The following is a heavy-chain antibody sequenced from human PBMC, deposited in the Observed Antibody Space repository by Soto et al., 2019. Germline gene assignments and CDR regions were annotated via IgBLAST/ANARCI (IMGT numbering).Heavy chain of an antibody. V-gene: IGHV4-59*01. CDR2: IYYTGTT. D-gene: IGHD1-26*01. CDR1: GGSINNVY. Sequence: QVQLQESGPGLVKPSETLSLTCTVSGGSINNVYWTWIRQPPGRGLEWIGYIYYTGTTKYNPSLKGRVTMSVDTSRNQFCLKLNSVTAADTAVYFCARMYSGSYYSWIDSWGQGTLVTVSS. J-gene: IGHJ5*01. CDR3: ARMYSGSYYSWIDS.